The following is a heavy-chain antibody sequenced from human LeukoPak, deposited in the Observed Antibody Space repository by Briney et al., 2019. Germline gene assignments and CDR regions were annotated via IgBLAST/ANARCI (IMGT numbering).Heavy chain of an antibody. Sequence: PSQTLSLTCTVAGGSISSGSYYWSWIRQPAGKGLEWIGRIYTSGSTDYNPSLKSRVTLSVDTSKIQFSLKLSSVTAADAAVCYCASVQYSSSWYDDYWGQGTLVTVSS. D-gene: IGHD6-13*01. CDR2: IYTSGST. CDR3: ASVQYSSSWYDDY. J-gene: IGHJ4*02. CDR1: GGSISSGSYY. V-gene: IGHV4-61*02.